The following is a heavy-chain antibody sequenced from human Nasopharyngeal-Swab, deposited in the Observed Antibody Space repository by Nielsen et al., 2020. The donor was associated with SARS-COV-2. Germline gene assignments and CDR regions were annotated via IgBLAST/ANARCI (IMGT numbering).Heavy chain of an antibody. V-gene: IGHV3-23*01. CDR3: ARDRGFDGYYYMDV. J-gene: IGHJ6*03. D-gene: IGHD3-10*01. Sequence: GESLKISCAATGFTFSSYAMSWVRQAPGKGLEWLSYISGSPYTTYYADSVKGRFTISRDVSKNTLYLQMNSLRAEDTAVYYCARDRGFDGYYYMDVWGKGTTVTVSS. CDR2: ISGSPYTT. CDR1: GFTFSSYA.